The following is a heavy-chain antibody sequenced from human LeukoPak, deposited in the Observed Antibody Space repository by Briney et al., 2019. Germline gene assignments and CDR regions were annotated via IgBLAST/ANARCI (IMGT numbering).Heavy chain of an antibody. J-gene: IGHJ4*02. D-gene: IGHD6-13*01. CDR1: GFTFSSYG. CDR2: IWYDGSNK. Sequence: GGSLRLSCAASGFTFSSYGMHWVRQAPGKGLEWVAVIWYDGSNKYYADSVKGRFTISRDNSKNTLYLQMNSLRAEDTAVYYCARAPGIAAPFDYWGQGTLVTVSS. CDR3: ARAPGIAAPFDY. V-gene: IGHV3-33*01.